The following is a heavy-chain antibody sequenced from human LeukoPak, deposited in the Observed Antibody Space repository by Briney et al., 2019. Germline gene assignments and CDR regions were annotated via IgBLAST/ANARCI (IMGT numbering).Heavy chain of an antibody. D-gene: IGHD3-22*01. J-gene: IGHJ5*02. CDR3: ARDSYDSSGLDSEDP. V-gene: IGHV4-59*12. CDR1: GGSISSYY. CDR2: IYYSGST. Sequence: ASETLSLTCTVSGGSISSYYWSWIRQPPGKGLEWIGYIYYSGSTYYNPSLKSRVTISVDTSKNQFSLKLSSVTAADTAVYYCARDSYDSSGLDSEDPWGQGTLVTVSS.